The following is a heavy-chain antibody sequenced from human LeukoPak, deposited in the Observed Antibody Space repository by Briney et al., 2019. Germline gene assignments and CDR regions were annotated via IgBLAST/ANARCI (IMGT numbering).Heavy chain of an antibody. V-gene: IGHV3-30*04. CDR1: GFTFSSYA. D-gene: IGHD3-9*01. J-gene: IGHJ6*04. Sequence: GRSLRLSCAASGFTFSSYAMHWVRQAPGKGLEWVAVISYDGSNKYYADSVKGRFTISRDNSKNTLYLQMNSLRAEDTAVYYYARVDILTGYYGNGMDVWGKGTTVTVSS. CDR2: ISYDGSNK. CDR3: ARVDILTGYYGNGMDV.